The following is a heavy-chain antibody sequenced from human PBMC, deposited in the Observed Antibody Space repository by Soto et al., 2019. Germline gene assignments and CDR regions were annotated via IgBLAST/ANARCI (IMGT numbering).Heavy chain of an antibody. CDR1: GGTLSSYA. J-gene: IGHJ6*02. Sequence: QVQLVQSGAEVKKPGSSVKVSCKAPGGTLSSYAINWVRQAPGQGLEWMGGIIPIFGSANYAPKFQGRVTISADESTSTAYMEVSCLRSEDTAVYYCAGTREIPYYHGMDVWGQGTTVTVSS. CDR3: AGTREIPYYHGMDV. D-gene: IGHD2-2*02. V-gene: IGHV1-69*01. CDR2: IIPIFGSA.